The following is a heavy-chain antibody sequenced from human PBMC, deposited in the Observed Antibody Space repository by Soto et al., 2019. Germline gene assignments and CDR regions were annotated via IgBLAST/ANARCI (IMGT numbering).Heavy chain of an antibody. CDR3: ATKRMGHLKRYYYYYYMDV. V-gene: IGHV4-34*01. CDR2: INHSGST. J-gene: IGHJ6*03. CDR1: GGSFSGYY. Sequence: SETLSLTCAVYGGSFSGYYWSWIRQPPGKGLEWIGEINHSGSTNYNPSLKSRVTISVDTSKNQFSLKLSSVTAADTAVYYCATKRMGHLKRYYYYYYMDVWGKGTTVTVSS. D-gene: IGHD2-15*01.